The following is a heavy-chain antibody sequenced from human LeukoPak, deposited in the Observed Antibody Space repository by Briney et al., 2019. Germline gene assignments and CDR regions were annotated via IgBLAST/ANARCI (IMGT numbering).Heavy chain of an antibody. D-gene: IGHD3-22*01. CDR2: ISSSSSYI. J-gene: IGHJ3*02. Sequence: PGGSLRLSCAASGFTFSSYSMNWVRQAPGKGLEWVSSISSSSSYIYYADSVKGRFTISRDNAKNSLYLQMNSLRAEDTAVYYCARTAVTMIVAAHDAFDIWGQGTMVTVSS. CDR1: GFTFSSYS. V-gene: IGHV3-21*01. CDR3: ARTAVTMIVAAHDAFDI.